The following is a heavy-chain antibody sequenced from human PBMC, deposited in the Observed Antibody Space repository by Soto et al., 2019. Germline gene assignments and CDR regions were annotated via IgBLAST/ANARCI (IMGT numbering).Heavy chain of an antibody. CDR1: GYTFTSYD. Sequence: ASVKVSCKASGYTFTSYDINWVRQATGQGLEWMGWMNPNSGNTGYAQKFQGRVTMTRNTSISTAYMELSSLRSEDTAVYYCARVVRPLRYFDCLSTTRDLETPQSFDYWGQGTLVTVSS. J-gene: IGHJ4*02. V-gene: IGHV1-8*01. CDR2: MNPNSGNT. CDR3: ARVVRPLRYFDCLSTTRDLETPQSFDY. D-gene: IGHD3-9*01.